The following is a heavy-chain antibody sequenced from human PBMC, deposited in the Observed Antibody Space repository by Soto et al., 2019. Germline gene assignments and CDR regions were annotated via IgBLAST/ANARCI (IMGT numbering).Heavy chain of an antibody. V-gene: IGHV4-31*03. CDR3: ARWGGLLPFDY. J-gene: IGHJ4*01. Sequence: SDTLSLTCTVPGGSLSSCGYYWSWIRQYPGKGLEWIGFFFYSGTTNYNPSLESRVTISADMPKNHFSLKLSSVTAADTAVYYCARWGGLLPFDYWGHRTLVTVSS. CDR1: GGSLSSCGYY. CDR2: FFYSGTT. D-gene: IGHD3-16*01.